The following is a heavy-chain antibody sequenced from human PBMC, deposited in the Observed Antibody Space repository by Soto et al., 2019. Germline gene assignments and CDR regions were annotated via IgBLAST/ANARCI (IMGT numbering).Heavy chain of an antibody. CDR2: ISFDGTAL. D-gene: IGHD3-3*01. J-gene: IGHJ5*02. CDR1: GFTFSSDA. Sequence: VQLVESGGGVVQPGRSLRLSCAASGFTFSSDALHWVRQAPGKGLECVARISFDGTALYYADSVKGRFTISRDNSKNTLYLQMNSLRAEDTAVYHCARACRSGHDFWWFDPWGQGTLVTVSS. CDR3: ARACRSGHDFWWFDP. V-gene: IGHV3-30-3*01.